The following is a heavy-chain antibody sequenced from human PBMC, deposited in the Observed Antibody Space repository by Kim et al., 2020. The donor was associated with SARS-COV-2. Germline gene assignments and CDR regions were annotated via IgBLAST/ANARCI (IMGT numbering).Heavy chain of an antibody. V-gene: IGHV3-7*01. Sequence: GGSLRLSCVASGFTFSSHWMTWARQAPGKGREGVADIKQDGSDKFYVGSVKGRFTVSRDNAKNSLFLQMNSLRAEDTAVYYCARGPYPGYSSYWYDYWGQGTLVTVSS. J-gene: IGHJ4*02. CDR2: IKQDGSDK. CDR3: ARGPYPGYSSYWYDY. CDR1: GFTFSSHW. D-gene: IGHD6-13*01.